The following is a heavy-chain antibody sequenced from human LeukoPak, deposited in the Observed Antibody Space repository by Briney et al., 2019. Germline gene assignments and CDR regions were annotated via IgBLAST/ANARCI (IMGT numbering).Heavy chain of an antibody. J-gene: IGHJ4*02. D-gene: IGHD5-12*01. V-gene: IGHV3-7*01. CDR2: IKQDGSEK. CDR3: ASTSLIATFGY. CDR1: GFTFSSYW. Sequence: GGSLRLSCTASGFTFSSYWMSWVRQAPGKGLEWVANIKQDGSEKYYVDSVKGRFTISRDNAKNSLYLQMNSLRAEDTAVYYCASTSLIATFGYWGQGTLVTVSS.